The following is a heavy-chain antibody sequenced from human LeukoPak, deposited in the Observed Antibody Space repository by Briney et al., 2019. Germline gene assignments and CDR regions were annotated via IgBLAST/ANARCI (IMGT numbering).Heavy chain of an antibody. CDR1: GFTFSSYW. J-gene: IGHJ4*02. CDR3: ARGRRYCSGGSCTTPRLYFDY. Sequence: GGSLRLSCAASGFTFSSYWMSWVRQAPGKGLEWVANIKQDGSEKYYVDSVKRRFTISRDNAKNSLYLQMNSLRAEDTAVYYCARGRRYCSGGSCTTPRLYFDYWGQGTLVTVSS. D-gene: IGHD2-15*01. V-gene: IGHV3-7*03. CDR2: IKQDGSEK.